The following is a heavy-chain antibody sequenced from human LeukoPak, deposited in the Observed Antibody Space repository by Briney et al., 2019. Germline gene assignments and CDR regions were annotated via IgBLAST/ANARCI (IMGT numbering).Heavy chain of an antibody. CDR3: AREGNGNWFDP. V-gene: IGHV1-69*13. Sequence: VASVMVSCKASGGTFSSYAISWVRQAPGQGLEWMGGIIPIFGTANYAQKFQGRVTITADESTSTAYMELSSLRSEDTAVYYCAREGNGNWFDPWGQGTLATVSS. D-gene: IGHD4-23*01. CDR1: GGTFSSYA. CDR2: IIPIFGTA. J-gene: IGHJ5*02.